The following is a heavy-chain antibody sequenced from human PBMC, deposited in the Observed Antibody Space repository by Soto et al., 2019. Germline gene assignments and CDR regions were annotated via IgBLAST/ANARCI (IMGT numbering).Heavy chain of an antibody. V-gene: IGHV4-34*01. J-gene: IGHJ6*02. CDR3: ATGLTPPTFRSEPRRNYHSYGIDG. Sequence: SEAMSITCAGYGGSFRSYYWSWIRQPPGKGLEWIGEINHSGSTNYNPSLKSRVTISVDTSKNQFSLKLSSVTAADTAVYYCATGLTPPTFRSEPRRNYHSYGIDGWGQGTS. CDR1: GGSFRSYY. CDR2: INHSGST.